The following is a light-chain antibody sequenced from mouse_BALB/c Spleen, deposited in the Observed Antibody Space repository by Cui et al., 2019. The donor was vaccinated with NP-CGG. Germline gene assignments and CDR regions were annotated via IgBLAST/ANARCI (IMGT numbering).Light chain of an antibody. CDR1: TGAVTTSNY. CDR2: GTN. J-gene: IGLJ1*01. V-gene: IGLV1*01. Sequence: PFLTQKSAPTTSPGETVTLTCRSSTGAVTTSNYANWVQEKPDHLFTGLIGGTNNRAPGVPARFSGSLIGDKAALTITGAQTEDEAIYFCALWYSNHWVFGGGTKLTVL. CDR3: ALWYSNHWV.